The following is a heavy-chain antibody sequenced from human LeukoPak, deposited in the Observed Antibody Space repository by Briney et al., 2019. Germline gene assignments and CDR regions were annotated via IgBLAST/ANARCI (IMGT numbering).Heavy chain of an antibody. CDR3: ANHYYDSSGYTPAHSDY. V-gene: IGHV3-23*01. Sequence: PGGSLKLSCAASGFTFSSYAMSWVRQAPGKGLEWVSAISGSGGSTYYADSVKGRFTISRDNSKNTLYLQMNSLRAEDTAVYYCANHYYDSSGYTPAHSDYWGQGTLVTVSS. CDR1: GFTFSSYA. CDR2: ISGSGGST. D-gene: IGHD3-22*01. J-gene: IGHJ4*02.